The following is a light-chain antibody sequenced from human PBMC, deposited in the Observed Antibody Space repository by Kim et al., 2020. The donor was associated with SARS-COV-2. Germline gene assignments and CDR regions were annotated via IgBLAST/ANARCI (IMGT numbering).Light chain of an antibody. Sequence: DIQMTQSPSSLSASVGDRVTITCPASQSISSYLNWYQQKPGKAPKLLIYAASSLQSGVPSRFSGSGSGTDFTLTISSLQPEDFATYYCQQSYSTRYTFGQGTTLEI. V-gene: IGKV1-39*01. J-gene: IGKJ2*01. CDR2: AAS. CDR1: QSISSY. CDR3: QQSYSTRYT.